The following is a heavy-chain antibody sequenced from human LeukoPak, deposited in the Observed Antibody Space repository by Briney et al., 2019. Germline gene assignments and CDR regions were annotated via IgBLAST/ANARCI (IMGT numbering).Heavy chain of an antibody. D-gene: IGHD5-18*01. CDR2: ISGSGGST. Sequence: GGSLRLSCAASGFTFSSYAMSWVRQAPGKGLEWVSAISGSGGSTYYADSVKGRFTISRDNSKNTLYLQMNGLRAEDTAVYYCANWGLRGYSYGYGDYWGQGTLVTVSS. CDR3: ANWGLRGYSYGYGDY. CDR1: GFTFSSYA. J-gene: IGHJ4*02. V-gene: IGHV3-23*01.